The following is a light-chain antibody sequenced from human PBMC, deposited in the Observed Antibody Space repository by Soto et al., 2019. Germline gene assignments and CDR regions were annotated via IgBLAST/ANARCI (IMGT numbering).Light chain of an antibody. J-gene: IGKJ4*01. Sequence: EIVMTQSPATLSVSPGERATLSCRASQSLSSSLAWNKQKPGQAPRLLIYDASARATGIPARFSGSGSGTEFTLTITSLQSEVFAVYYCQQYNNWPFTFGGGTRVEI. CDR1: QSLSSS. V-gene: IGKV3-15*01. CDR3: QQYNNWPFT. CDR2: DAS.